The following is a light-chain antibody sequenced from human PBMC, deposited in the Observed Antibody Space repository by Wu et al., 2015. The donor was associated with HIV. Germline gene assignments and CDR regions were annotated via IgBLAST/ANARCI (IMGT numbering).Light chain of an antibody. CDR3: QQYGSSPYS. J-gene: IGKJ2*03. CDR2: GAS. CDR1: QSVSSSY. Sequence: TLSCRASQSVSSSYLAWYQXKPGQXPRLLIYGASSRAAGIPDRFRGSGSGTDFTLTVNRLEPEDFAVYYCQQYGSSPYSFGQGTKLEIK. V-gene: IGKV3-20*01.